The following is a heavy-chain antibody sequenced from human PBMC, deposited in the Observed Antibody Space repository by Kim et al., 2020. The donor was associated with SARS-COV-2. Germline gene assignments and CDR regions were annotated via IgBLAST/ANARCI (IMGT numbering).Heavy chain of an antibody. CDR1: GYTFTNYG. V-gene: IGHV7-4-1*02. D-gene: IGHD6-6*01. CDR3: ARGRCIQARTPNPASFNY. Sequence: ASVKVSCKASGYTFTNYGMHWVRQAPGQGLEWMGWINTNTGNPTYAQGFTGRFDFSLDTSVSTAYLQITSLEAEDTAVYYCARGRCIQARTPNPASFNYWGQGTPVPVSS. CDR2: INTNTGNP. J-gene: IGHJ4*02.